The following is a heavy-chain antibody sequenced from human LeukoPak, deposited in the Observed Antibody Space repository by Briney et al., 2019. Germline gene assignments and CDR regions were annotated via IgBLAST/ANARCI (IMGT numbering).Heavy chain of an antibody. CDR1: GFTFSSYE. CDR2: IASETYGGTA. CDR3: TRDQTPYY. J-gene: IGHJ4*02. V-gene: IGHV3-49*04. Sequence: AGGSLRLSCAASGFTFSSYEMNWVRQAPGKGLEWVGFIASETYGGTAEYAASVKGRFTISRDDSKSIAYLQMNSLKTEDTAVYYCTRDQTPYYWGQGTLVTVSS.